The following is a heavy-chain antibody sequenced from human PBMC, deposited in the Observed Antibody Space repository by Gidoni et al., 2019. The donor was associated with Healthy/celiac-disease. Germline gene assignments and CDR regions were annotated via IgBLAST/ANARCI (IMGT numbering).Heavy chain of an antibody. CDR1: GGSISSSSYY. J-gene: IGHJ4*02. CDR3: ARHGSRGRDY. CDR2: IYYSGST. D-gene: IGHD3-22*01. V-gene: IGHV4-39*01. Sequence: QLQLQESGPGLVKPSETLSLPCTVSGGSISSSSYYWGWIRQPPGKGLEWIGSIYYSGSTYYNPSLKIRVTISVDTSKNQFSLKLSSVTAADTAVYYCARHGSRGRDYWGQGTLVTVSS.